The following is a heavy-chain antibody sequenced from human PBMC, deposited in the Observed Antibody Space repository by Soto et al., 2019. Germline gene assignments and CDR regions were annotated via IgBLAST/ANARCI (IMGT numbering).Heavy chain of an antibody. D-gene: IGHD3-10*01. CDR3: ARQRVTMVRGVIVDYYGMDV. V-gene: IGHV4-30-4*01. J-gene: IGHJ6*02. Sequence: PSETLSLTCTVSGDSISTNNYYWSWIRQPPGKGLEWIGYIYHSGTPYYNPSLKSPVTISVDTSKNQLSLNLNSVTAADTAVYYCARQRVTMVRGVIVDYYGMDVWGQGTTVT. CDR1: GDSISTNNYY. CDR2: IYHSGTP.